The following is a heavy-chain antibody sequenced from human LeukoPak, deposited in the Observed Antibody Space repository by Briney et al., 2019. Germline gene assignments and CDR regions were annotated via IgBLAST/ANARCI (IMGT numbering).Heavy chain of an antibody. Sequence: ASVKVSCKASGYTFTGYYMHWVRQAPGQGLEWMGWINPNGGGTNYAQKFQGRVAMTRDTSISTAYMELSRLRSDDTAVYYCARKAITMVRGGPDYYYYMDVWGKGTTVTVSS. J-gene: IGHJ6*03. CDR2: INPNGGGT. CDR1: GYTFTGYY. CDR3: ARKAITMVRGGPDYYYYMDV. D-gene: IGHD3-10*01. V-gene: IGHV1-2*02.